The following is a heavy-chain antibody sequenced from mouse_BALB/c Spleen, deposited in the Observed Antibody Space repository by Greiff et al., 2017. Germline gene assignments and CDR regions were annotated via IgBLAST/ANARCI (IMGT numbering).Heavy chain of an antibody. CDR3: ARNRLAYYFDY. V-gene: IGHV2-2*02. CDR1: GFSLSRYS. CDR2: IWSGGST. Sequence: VQLQQSGPGLVAPSQSLSITCTVSGFSLSRYSVHWVRQSPGKGLEWLGVIWSGGSTDYNAAFISRLSISKDNSKSQVFFKMNSLQANDTAIYYCARNRLAYYFDYWGQGTTLTVSS. J-gene: IGHJ2*01. D-gene: IGHD6-1*01.